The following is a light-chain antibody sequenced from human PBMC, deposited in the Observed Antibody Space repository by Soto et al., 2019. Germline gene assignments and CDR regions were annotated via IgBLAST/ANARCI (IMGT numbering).Light chain of an antibody. V-gene: IGLV2-8*01. J-gene: IGLJ1*01. CDR1: KNDIGVYDF. CDR2: EVV. CDR3: KSYAGSNPYV. Sequence: SVLAQPRSACGYPGESVTISCTGTKNDIGVYDFVSWYQHHPGKAPRLIIYEVVQRPSGVPDRFSGSKSGNTASLTVSGLQAADEADFFCKSYAGSNPYVFGSGTNITVL.